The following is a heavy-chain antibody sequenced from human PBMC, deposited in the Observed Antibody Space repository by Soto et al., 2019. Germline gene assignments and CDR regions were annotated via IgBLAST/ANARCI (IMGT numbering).Heavy chain of an antibody. CDR2: INHSGST. CDR3: ARPPYYGYYFDY. D-gene: IGHD3-22*01. Sequence: SETLSLTCTVYGGSFSGYYWSWIRQPPGKGLEWIGEINHSGSTNYNPSLKSRVTISVDTSKNQFSLKLSSVTAADTAVYYCARPPYYGYYFDYWGQGTLVTSPQ. CDR1: GGSFSGYY. V-gene: IGHV4-34*01. J-gene: IGHJ4*02.